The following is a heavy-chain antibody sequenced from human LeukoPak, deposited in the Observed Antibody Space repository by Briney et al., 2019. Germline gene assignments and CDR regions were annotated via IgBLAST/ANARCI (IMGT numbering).Heavy chain of an antibody. Sequence: GGSLRLSCAASGFTFSSYWMHWVRQAPGKGLVWVSRINRDGSSTSYADSVKGRFTISRDNAKNTLYLQMNSLRAEDTAVYYCASDGTTSSWVAYNWFDSWGQGTLVTVSS. V-gene: IGHV3-74*01. D-gene: IGHD6-13*01. CDR2: INRDGSST. J-gene: IGHJ5*01. CDR3: ASDGTTSSWVAYNWFDS. CDR1: GFTFSSYW.